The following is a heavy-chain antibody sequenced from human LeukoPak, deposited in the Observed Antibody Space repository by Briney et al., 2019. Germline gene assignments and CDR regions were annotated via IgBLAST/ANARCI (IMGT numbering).Heavy chain of an antibody. J-gene: IGHJ4*02. CDR3: AIEGSRRYYFDS. CDR2: IYYSGTP. D-gene: IGHD1-14*01. Sequence: SETLSITCTVSGGSISSYYWSWIRLPPGKGLEWIGYIYYSGTPNYNPSLRSRVTISVDTSKNQFSLNLNSVTAADTAVYYCAIEGSRRYYFDSWGQGALVTVSS. V-gene: IGHV4-59*12. CDR1: GGSISSYY.